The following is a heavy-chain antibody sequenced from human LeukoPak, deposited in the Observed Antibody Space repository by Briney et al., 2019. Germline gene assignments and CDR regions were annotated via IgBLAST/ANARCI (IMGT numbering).Heavy chain of an antibody. Sequence: GGSLRLSCAASGFTFSSYAMHWVRQAPGKGLEWVAVISYDGSNKYYADSVKGRFTISRDNSKNTLYLQMNSLRAEDTAVYYCARDRLDRAAFDIWGQGTMVTVS. V-gene: IGHV3-30-3*01. CDR3: ARDRLDRAAFDI. D-gene: IGHD2-2*03. CDR1: GFTFSSYA. CDR2: ISYDGSNK. J-gene: IGHJ3*02.